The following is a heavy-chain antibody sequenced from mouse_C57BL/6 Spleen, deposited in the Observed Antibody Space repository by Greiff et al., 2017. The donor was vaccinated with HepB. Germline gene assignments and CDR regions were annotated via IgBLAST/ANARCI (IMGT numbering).Heavy chain of an antibody. CDR2: IDPEDGET. J-gene: IGHJ4*01. Sequence: VQLQQSGAELVKPGASVKLSCTASGFNIKDYYMHWVKQRTEQGLEWIGRIDPEDGETKYAPNFQGKATITADTSSNTAYLQLSSLKSEDTAVYYCAYGYDDAMDYWGQGTSVTVSS. CDR1: GFNIKDYY. CDR3: AYGYDDAMDY. D-gene: IGHD2-2*01. V-gene: IGHV14-2*01.